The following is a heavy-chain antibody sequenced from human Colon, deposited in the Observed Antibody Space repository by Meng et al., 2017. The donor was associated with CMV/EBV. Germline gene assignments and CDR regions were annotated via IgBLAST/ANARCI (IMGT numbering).Heavy chain of an antibody. D-gene: IGHD2-2*01. CDR1: GYTFTGYH. CDR3: ARNYCSSVNCNLGDGLNM. CDR2: ISVYHGDT. J-gene: IGHJ3*02. Sequence: ASVKVSCKASGYTFTGYHIHWVRQAPGQGLEWMGWISVYHGDTAYAHKFQDRVTMTTDTSTGTAYMELRRLTSDDTADYYCARNYCSSVNCNLGDGLNMWGQGTRVTVSS. V-gene: IGHV1-18*04.